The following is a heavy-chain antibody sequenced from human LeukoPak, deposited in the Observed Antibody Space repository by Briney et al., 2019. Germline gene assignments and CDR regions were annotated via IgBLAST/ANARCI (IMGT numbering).Heavy chain of an antibody. V-gene: IGHV3-74*01. D-gene: IGHD7-27*01. Sequence: GGSLRLSCAASGFTFSSYWMHWVRQAPGKGLVWVSRINTDGSTTTNADSVKGRFTISRDNAKNTLYLQMNSLRAEDTAVYYCARALPGYYGMDVWGQGTTVTVSS. CDR3: ARALPGYYGMDV. CDR2: INTDGSTT. J-gene: IGHJ6*02. CDR1: GFTFSSYW.